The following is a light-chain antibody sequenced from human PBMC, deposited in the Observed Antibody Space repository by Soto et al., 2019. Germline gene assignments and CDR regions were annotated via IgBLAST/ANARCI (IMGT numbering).Light chain of an antibody. V-gene: IGKV1-5*01. CDR2: DAS. CDR1: QSVSRW. J-gene: IGKJ4*01. Sequence: DIPMTQSPSTLSASVGDRVTITCRASQSVSRWLAWYQQKPGKAPRLLIYDASILQTGIPPRFSGSGSGTEFTLTISSLEPEDSATYFCQQRSSWSLTFGRGTKVDI. CDR3: QQRSSWSLT.